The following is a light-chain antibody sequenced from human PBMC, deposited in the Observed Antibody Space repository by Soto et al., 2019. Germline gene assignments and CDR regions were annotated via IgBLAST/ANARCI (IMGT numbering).Light chain of an antibody. Sequence: EIVLTQSPATLSLSPGERATLSCRASQSVSSYLAWYQQKPGQAPRLLIYDASNRATGIPARFSGSGSGTDFTLTISSLEPEDFAVYYCQQRSNWPYTFGQGDQAGDQT. CDR1: QSVSSY. CDR2: DAS. V-gene: IGKV3-11*01. CDR3: QQRSNWPYT. J-gene: IGKJ2*01.